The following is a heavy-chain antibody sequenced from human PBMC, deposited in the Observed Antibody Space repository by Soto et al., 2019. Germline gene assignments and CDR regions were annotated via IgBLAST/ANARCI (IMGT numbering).Heavy chain of an antibody. V-gene: IGHV4-39*01. Sequence: QLQLQESGPGLVKPSETLSLTCTVSGGSISSSSYYWGWIRQPPGKGLEWIGSIYYSGSTYYNPSLKSRVTISVDTSKNQFSLKLSSVTAADTAVYYCARPHLGGARPYYYYYYMDVWGKGTTVTVSS. J-gene: IGHJ6*03. CDR1: GGSISSSSYY. CDR2: IYYSGST. D-gene: IGHD1-26*01. CDR3: ARPHLGGARPYYYYYYMDV.